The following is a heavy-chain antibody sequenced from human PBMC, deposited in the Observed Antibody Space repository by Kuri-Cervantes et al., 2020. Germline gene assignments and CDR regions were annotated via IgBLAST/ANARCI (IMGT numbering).Heavy chain of an antibody. CDR3: AKVHSGDNAYFDY. CDR2: ISSDGGYT. J-gene: IGHJ4*02. D-gene: IGHD4/OR15-4a*01. V-gene: IGHV3-64*02. Sequence: GESLKISCAASGFTFSRYDIHWVRQAPGKGLEYVSAISSDGGYTFYADSLKGRFTVSRDNSKNTLYLQMGSLRAEDTAVYSCAKVHSGDNAYFDYWGQGTLVTVSS. CDR1: GFTFSRYD.